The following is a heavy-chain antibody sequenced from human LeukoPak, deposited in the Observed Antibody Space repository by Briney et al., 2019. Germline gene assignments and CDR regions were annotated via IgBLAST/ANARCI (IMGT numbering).Heavy chain of an antibody. J-gene: IGHJ6*03. CDR3: AATYFYYYYYMDV. V-gene: IGHV4-34*01. CDR2: INHNEFT. CDR1: GGSFTTYY. Sequence: PSETLSLTCAVYGGSFTTYYWSWIRQPPGKGLEWIGEINHNEFTNYNPSLKSRVTMSVDTSKNQFSLKLSSVTAADTAVYYCAATYFYYYYYMDVWGKGTTVTISS. D-gene: IGHD2-15*01.